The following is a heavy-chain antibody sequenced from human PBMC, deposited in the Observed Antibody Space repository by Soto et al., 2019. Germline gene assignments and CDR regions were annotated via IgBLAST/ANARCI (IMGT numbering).Heavy chain of an antibody. Sequence: SETLSLTCGVSGGTIRSPDLWTCVRQPPGKGLEWIGEIFQSGSTNYTPSLESRVTISVDKSKNQFSLTLTSVTAADTAVYFCARGRGRYSSGWSWFDPWGQGILVTVYS. V-gene: IGHV4-4*02. J-gene: IGHJ5*02. CDR2: IFQSGST. CDR3: ARGRGRYSSGWSWFDP. CDR1: GGTIRSPDL. D-gene: IGHD6-19*01.